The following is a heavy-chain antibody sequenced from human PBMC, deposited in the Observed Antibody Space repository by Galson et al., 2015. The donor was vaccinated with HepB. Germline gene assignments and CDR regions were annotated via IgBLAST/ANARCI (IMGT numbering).Heavy chain of an antibody. D-gene: IGHD6-13*01. CDR2: IIPILGIA. CDR1: GGTFSSCT. CDR3: ASTPYSSSWYDYYYYGMDV. J-gene: IGHJ6*02. Sequence: SVKVSCKASGGTFSSCTISWVRQAPGQGLEWMGRIIPILGIANYAQKFQGRVTITADKSTSTAYMELSSLRSEDTAVYYCASTPYSSSWYDYYYYGMDVWGQGTTVTVSS. V-gene: IGHV1-69*02.